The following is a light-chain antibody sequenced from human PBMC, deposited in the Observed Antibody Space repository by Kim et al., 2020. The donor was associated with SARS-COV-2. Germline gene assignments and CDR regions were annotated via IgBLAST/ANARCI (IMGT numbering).Light chain of an antibody. CDR1: KTLVYRDGNIY. Sequence: PVSISCMSSKTLVYRDGNIYFNWFNHRPGQSPRRLIYKVSNRDSGIPDRFSGSGSGTDFTLQISRVEAEDVGVYYCMQGTHWPFSFGLGTKVDIK. CDR2: KVS. V-gene: IGKV2-30*01. J-gene: IGKJ3*01. CDR3: MQGTHWPFS.